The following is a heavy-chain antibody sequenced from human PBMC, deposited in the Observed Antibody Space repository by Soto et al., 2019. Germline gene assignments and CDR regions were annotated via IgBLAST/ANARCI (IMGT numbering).Heavy chain of an antibody. CDR3: AKDRDYPRDQFHY. CDR2: ISANGQGI. J-gene: IGHJ4*02. V-gene: IGHV3-23*01. Sequence: GSLRLSCTASGFTFTYYAFSWVRQAPGKGLEWVSAISANGQGIYYADSVRGRFTTSRDNSKNTVFLHMDSLRAEDTAVYYCAKDRDYPRDQFHYWGQGTLVTVSS. CDR1: GFTFTYYA. D-gene: IGHD2-2*01.